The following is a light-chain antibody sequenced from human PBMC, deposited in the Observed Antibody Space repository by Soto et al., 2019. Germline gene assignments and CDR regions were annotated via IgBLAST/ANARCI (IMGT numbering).Light chain of an antibody. J-gene: IGKJ1*01. CDR3: QQYNTWPLSWA. V-gene: IGKV3-15*01. CDR1: QSVSSN. CDR2: GAS. Sequence: EIVMTQSPATLSVSPGERATLSCRASQSVSSNLAWYQQKPDQAPRLLIYGASTRATGIPTRFSGSGSGTEFTLNISSLQSEDFAVYYCQQYNTWPLSWAFGQGTKVEI.